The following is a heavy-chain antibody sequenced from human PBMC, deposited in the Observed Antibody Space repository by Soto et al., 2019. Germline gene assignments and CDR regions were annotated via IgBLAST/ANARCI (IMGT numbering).Heavy chain of an antibody. V-gene: IGHV4-30-4*01. CDR1: GGSISSGDYY. CDR3: ARLYISTLHY. J-gene: IGHJ4*02. CDR2: VYGTGST. Sequence: TSETLSLTCTVSGGSISSGDYYWSWIRQPPGKGLEWIGYVYGTGSTYYNPSLKSRLTISVDASKNQFSLKLTSVTAADTAVYYCARLYISTLHYWGQGALVTVSS. D-gene: IGHD6-13*01.